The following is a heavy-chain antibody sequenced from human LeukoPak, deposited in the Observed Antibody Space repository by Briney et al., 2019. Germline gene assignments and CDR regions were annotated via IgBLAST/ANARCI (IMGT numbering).Heavy chain of an antibody. D-gene: IGHD6-13*01. V-gene: IGHV4-30-4*08. CDR1: GVSISSGDYY. CDR2: IYYSGST. Sequence: SETLSLTCTVSGVSISSGDYYWSWIRHPPGKGLEWIGDIYYSGSTYYNPSLKSRVTISVDTSKNQFSLKLSSVTAADTAVYYCARIQGYSSSWYLGFDYWGQGTLVTVSS. CDR3: ARIQGYSSSWYLGFDY. J-gene: IGHJ4*02.